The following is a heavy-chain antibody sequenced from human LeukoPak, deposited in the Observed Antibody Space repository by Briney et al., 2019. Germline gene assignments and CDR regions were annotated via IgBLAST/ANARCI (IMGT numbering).Heavy chain of an antibody. CDR1: GYTFTSYY. V-gene: IGHV1-2*06. J-gene: IGHJ4*02. CDR3: ARGFSGGGYYDSSGHPN. CDR2: INPNSGGT. D-gene: IGHD3-22*01. Sequence: ASVKVSCKASGYTFTSYYMHWVRQAPGQGLEWMGRINPNSGGTNYAQKFQGRVTMTRNTSISTAYMELSSLRSEDTAVYYCARGFSGGGYYDSSGHPNWGQGTLVTVSS.